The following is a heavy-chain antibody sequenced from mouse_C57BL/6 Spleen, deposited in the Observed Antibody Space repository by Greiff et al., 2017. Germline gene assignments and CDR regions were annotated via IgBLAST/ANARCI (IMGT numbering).Heavy chain of an antibody. Sequence: QVQLQQSGAELVKPGASVKISCKASGYAFSSYWMNWVKQRPGKGLEWIGQICPGDGDTNYNGTVKGKATLTADKASSTALMQLRSLTSEDSAVYFCAIRVTTVVGSYWYFDVWGTGTTVTVSS. D-gene: IGHD1-1*01. CDR2: ICPGDGDT. V-gene: IGHV1-80*01. J-gene: IGHJ1*03. CDR1: GYAFSSYW. CDR3: AIRVTTVVGSYWYFDV.